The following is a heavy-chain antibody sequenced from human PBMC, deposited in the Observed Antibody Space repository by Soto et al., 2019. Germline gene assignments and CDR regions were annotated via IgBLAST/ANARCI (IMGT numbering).Heavy chain of an antibody. V-gene: IGHV4-34*01. Sequence: PSQTLSLTCTVYGGSFSDYFWTWIRQPPGKGLEWIGEIKHSGSTNYNPSLKSRVTISLDTSKNQFSLKLISVTAADTAVYYCARGPPIMYYGTGGYYYFDYWGQGTLVTVSS. J-gene: IGHJ4*02. CDR3: ARGPPIMYYGTGGYYYFDY. CDR2: IKHSGST. D-gene: IGHD2-8*02. CDR1: GGSFSDYF.